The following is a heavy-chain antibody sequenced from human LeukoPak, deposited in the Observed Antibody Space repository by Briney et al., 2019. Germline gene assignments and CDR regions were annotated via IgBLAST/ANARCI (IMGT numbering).Heavy chain of an antibody. V-gene: IGHV3-23*01. Sequence: GGSLRLSCAASQFTFSSDAMSWVRQAPGKGLEWVSAISGSGGSTYYADSVKGRFTISRDNSKNTLYVQMNSLRAEDTAVYYCAKGGSNSYGYFDYWGQGTLVTVSS. D-gene: IGHD5-18*01. CDR1: QFTFSSDA. J-gene: IGHJ4*02. CDR3: AKGGSNSYGYFDY. CDR2: ISGSGGST.